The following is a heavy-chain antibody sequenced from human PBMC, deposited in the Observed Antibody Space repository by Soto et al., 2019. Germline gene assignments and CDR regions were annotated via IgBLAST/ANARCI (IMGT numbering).Heavy chain of an antibody. D-gene: IGHD6-13*01. Sequence: QVQLVESGGGVVQPGWSLTLSCSASGFTFSNYGIHWVRQAPGKGLEWVAVVSSDGYTKYYADSLTGRFTISRDNSRNTLSLQINSLSEKDTGTYYGAKVPTIAAVNFDYWGRGTLVILSS. CDR3: AKVPTIAAVNFDY. CDR2: VSSDGYTK. CDR1: GFTFSNYG. V-gene: IGHV3-30*18. J-gene: IGHJ4*02.